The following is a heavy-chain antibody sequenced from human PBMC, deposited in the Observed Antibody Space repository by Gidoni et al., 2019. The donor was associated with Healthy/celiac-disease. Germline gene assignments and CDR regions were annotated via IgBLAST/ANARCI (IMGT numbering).Heavy chain of an antibody. J-gene: IGHJ4*02. D-gene: IGHD6-13*01. CDR2: VSAYNVNT. CDR1: GYTFTSYG. Sequence: QVQLVQSGAEVKKPGASVKVSCKASGYTFTSYGISWVRQAPGQGLEWMGWVSAYNVNTTYAQKLQGRVTMTTDTSTSSAYMVLSSLRSDDTAVYYCARAAAAASGIDYWGQGTLVTVSS. V-gene: IGHV1-18*01. CDR3: ARAAAAASGIDY.